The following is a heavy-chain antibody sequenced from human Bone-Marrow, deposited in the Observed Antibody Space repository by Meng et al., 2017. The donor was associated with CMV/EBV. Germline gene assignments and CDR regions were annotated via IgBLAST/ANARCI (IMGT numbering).Heavy chain of an antibody. CDR3: ARAQFDP. CDR2: INSDGSIT. CDR1: GFTFSNYW. Sequence: GGSLRLSCAASGFTFSNYWMHWVRQAPGKGLVWVSRINSDGSITNYADSVKGRFTISRDNAQNTLYLQMNSLRAEDTAVYFCARAQFDPWGQGTRVTVSS. V-gene: IGHV3-74*01. J-gene: IGHJ5*02.